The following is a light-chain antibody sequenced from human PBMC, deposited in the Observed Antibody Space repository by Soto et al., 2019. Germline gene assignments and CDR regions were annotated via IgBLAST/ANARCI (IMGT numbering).Light chain of an antibody. CDR1: HSVLYSSNNKDY. CDR3: QQYYSYPRT. J-gene: IGKJ1*01. V-gene: IGKV4-1*01. Sequence: DIILTQSPDSLAVSLDERATINCKSSHSVLYSSNNKDYLAWYQQKPGQPPKLLIYWATARQRGVPERFRGSGSGTDFTLTINGLQAEDVAVYYCQQYYSYPRTFGHGTKVDI. CDR2: WAT.